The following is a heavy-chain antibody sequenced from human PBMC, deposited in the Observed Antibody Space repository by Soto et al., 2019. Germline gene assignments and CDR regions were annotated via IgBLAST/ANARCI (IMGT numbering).Heavy chain of an antibody. V-gene: IGHV4-4*02. CDR1: NGSITSGNW. D-gene: IGHD3-16*01. CDR2: IYQTGST. CDR3: ARVWGALAPIAGWFGP. Sequence: QVQLQESGPGLVKPSGTLSLTCAVSNGSITSGNWWSWVRQPPGKGLEGNGGIYQTGSTNYNPSLRSRVIISVDKSKNNFSLSLSSVTAADTAVYFCARVWGALAPIAGWFGPWGRGILVTVSS. J-gene: IGHJ5*02.